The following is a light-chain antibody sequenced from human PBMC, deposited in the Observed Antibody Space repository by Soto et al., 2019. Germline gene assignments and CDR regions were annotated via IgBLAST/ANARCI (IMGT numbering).Light chain of an antibody. CDR3: CSYAGSSTYV. CDR1: SSDVGSYNL. Sequence: QSLLTQPAPVSGSPGQSITISCTGTSSDVGSYNLVSWYQQHPGKGPKLMIYEVSKRPSGVSNRFSGSKSGNTASLTISGLQAEDEADYYCCSYAGSSTYVFGTGTKVTVL. J-gene: IGLJ1*01. V-gene: IGLV2-23*02. CDR2: EVS.